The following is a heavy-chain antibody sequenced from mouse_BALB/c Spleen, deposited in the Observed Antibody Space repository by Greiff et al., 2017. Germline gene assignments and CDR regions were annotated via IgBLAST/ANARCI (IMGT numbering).Heavy chain of an antibody. J-gene: IGHJ3*01. V-gene: IGHV2-9*02. Sequence: QVQLQQSGPGLVAPSQSLSITCTVSGFSLTSYGVHWVRQPPGKGLEWLGVIWAGGSTNYNSALMSRLSISKDNSKSQVFLKMNSLQTDDTAMYYCARDDYYGPWFAYWGQGTLVTVSA. CDR3: ARDDYYGPWFAY. D-gene: IGHD1-2*01. CDR2: IWAGGST. CDR1: GFSLTSYG.